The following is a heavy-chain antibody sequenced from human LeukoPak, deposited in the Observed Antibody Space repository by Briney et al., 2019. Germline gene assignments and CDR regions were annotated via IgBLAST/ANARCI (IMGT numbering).Heavy chain of an antibody. CDR1: GITFSSYA. J-gene: IGHJ3*02. CDR3: ARDSQVEYQLLFSSPAGQDAFDI. D-gene: IGHD2-2*01. V-gene: IGHV1-3*01. CDR2: INAGNGNT. Sequence: SGGSLRLSCAASGITFSSYAMHWVRQAPGQRLEWMGWINAGNGNTKYSQKFQGRVTITRDTSASTAYMELSSLRSEDTAVYYCARDSQVEYQLLFSSPAGQDAFDIWGQGTMVTVSS.